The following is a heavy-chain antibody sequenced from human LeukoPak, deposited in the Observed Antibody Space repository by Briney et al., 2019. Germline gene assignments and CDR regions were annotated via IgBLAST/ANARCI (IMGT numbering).Heavy chain of an antibody. CDR3: ARDHVVDGLVFDY. Sequence: GRSLRLSCAASGFIFDDYAMHWVRQAPGKGLEWVSGISLNGGTKGYADSVKGRFTISRDNAKNSLYLQMNSLRAEDTAVYYCARDHVVDGLVFDYWGQGALVTVSS. CDR2: ISLNGGTK. J-gene: IGHJ4*02. V-gene: IGHV3-9*01. CDR1: GFIFDDYA. D-gene: IGHD2-15*01.